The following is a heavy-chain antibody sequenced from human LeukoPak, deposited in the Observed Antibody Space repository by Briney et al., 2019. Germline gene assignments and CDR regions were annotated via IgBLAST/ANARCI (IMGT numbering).Heavy chain of an antibody. J-gene: IGHJ6*02. CDR2: INPNSGGT. CDR3: ARDRLHYYYYYGMDV. V-gene: IGHV1-2*02. CDR1: GYTFTGYY. D-gene: IGHD2-15*01. Sequence: ASVKVSCKSSGYTFTGYYMHWVRQAPGQGREWMGWINPNSGGTNYAQKFQGRVTMTRDTSISTAYMELSRLRSDDTAVYYCARDRLHYYYYYGMDVWGQGTTVTVSS.